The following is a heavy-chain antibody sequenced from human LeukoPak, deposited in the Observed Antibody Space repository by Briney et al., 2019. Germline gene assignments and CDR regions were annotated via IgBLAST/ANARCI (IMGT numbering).Heavy chain of an antibody. J-gene: IGHJ6*02. Sequence: SVKVSCKASGGTFSSYAISWVRQAPGQGVEWMGRIIPILGIANYAQKFQGRVTITADKSTSTAYMELSSLRSEDTAVYYCARSERHTDYYSSGMDVWGQGTTVTVSS. CDR2: IIPILGIA. CDR3: ARSERHTDYYSSGMDV. D-gene: IGHD1-1*01. CDR1: GGTFSSYA. V-gene: IGHV1-69*04.